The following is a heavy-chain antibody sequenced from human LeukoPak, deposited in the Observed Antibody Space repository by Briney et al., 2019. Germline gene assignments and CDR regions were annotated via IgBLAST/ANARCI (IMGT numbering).Heavy chain of an antibody. Sequence: SGGSLRLSCAASGFTFSSYSMNWVRQAPGKGLEWVSSISSSSSYIYYADSVKGRFTFSRDNAKNSLYLQMNSLRAEDTAVYYCAREGYYYDSSGYFDYWGQGTLVTVSS. CDR2: ISSSSSYI. J-gene: IGHJ4*02. CDR3: AREGYYYDSSGYFDY. D-gene: IGHD3-22*01. CDR1: GFTFSSYS. V-gene: IGHV3-21*01.